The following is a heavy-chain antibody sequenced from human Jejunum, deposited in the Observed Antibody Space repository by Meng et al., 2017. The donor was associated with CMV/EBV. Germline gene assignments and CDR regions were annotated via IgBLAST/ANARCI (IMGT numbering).Heavy chain of an antibody. CDR3: AKDKGRNYYYGMDV. Sequence: SGFSFVYYAMHWVRQAPGKGLEWVSGISWNSGRIGYADSVKGRFTISRDNAKNSLYLQMNSLRAEDTAFYYCAKDKGRNYYYGMDVWGQGTTVTVSS. CDR1: GFSFVYYA. CDR2: ISWNSGRI. V-gene: IGHV3-9*01. J-gene: IGHJ6*02.